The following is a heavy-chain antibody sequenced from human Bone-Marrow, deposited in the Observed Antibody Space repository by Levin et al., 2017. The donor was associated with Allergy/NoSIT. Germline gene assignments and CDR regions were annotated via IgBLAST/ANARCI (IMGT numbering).Heavy chain of an antibody. Sequence: LSLTCADSGFTFSRCAMTWVRQAPGKGLEWVSAISGSGGSTYYADSVKGRFTISRDNAKNTLYLQMNSLRAEDTAIYYCAQDPTVTGSGGLDVWGQGTTVIVSS. CDR2: ISGSGGST. D-gene: IGHD4-17*01. J-gene: IGHJ6*02. CDR1: GFTFSRCA. V-gene: IGHV3-23*01. CDR3: AQDPTVTGSGGLDV.